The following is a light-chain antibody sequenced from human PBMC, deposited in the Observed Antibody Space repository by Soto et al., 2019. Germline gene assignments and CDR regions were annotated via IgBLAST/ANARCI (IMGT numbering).Light chain of an antibody. CDR2: EAS. Sequence: DIQMTQSPSTLSGSVGDRVTITCRASQSISGRLAWYQLKPGKAPKLLIYEASSLQSWVPSSFSGSGSGTDFTLTISSLQPEDSATYYCQRSYMTPWTFGQGTKVDIK. V-gene: IGKV1-39*01. CDR3: QRSYMTPWT. J-gene: IGKJ1*01. CDR1: QSISGR.